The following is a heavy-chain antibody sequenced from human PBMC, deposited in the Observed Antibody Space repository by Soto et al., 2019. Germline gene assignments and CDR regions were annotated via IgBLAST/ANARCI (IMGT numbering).Heavy chain of an antibody. Sequence: GASVKVSCKASGYTFTSYGISWVRQAPGQGLEWMGWISAYNGNTNYAQKLQGRVTMTTDTSTSTAYMELRSLRYDDTAVYYCAGSIAAAGTYYYGMDVWGQGTTVTVSS. CDR1: GYTFTSYG. D-gene: IGHD6-13*01. V-gene: IGHV1-18*04. CDR2: ISAYNGNT. CDR3: AGSIAAAGTYYYGMDV. J-gene: IGHJ6*02.